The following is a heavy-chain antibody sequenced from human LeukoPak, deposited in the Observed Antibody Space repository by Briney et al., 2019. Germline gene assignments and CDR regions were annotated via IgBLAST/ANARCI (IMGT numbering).Heavy chain of an antibody. CDR3: ARFGSYFEY. Sequence: SETLSLTCTVSGGSINYYYWSWIRQPPGKGLEWIGYVYYSGSTNYNPSLKSRVTISEDTSKNQFSQKLNSVTAADTAVYYCARFGSYFEYWGRGTLVTVSS. CDR1: GGSINYYY. D-gene: IGHD3-10*01. V-gene: IGHV4-59*01. J-gene: IGHJ4*02. CDR2: VYYSGST.